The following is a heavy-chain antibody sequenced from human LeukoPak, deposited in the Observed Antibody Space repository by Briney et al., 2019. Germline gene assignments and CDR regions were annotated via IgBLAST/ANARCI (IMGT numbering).Heavy chain of an antibody. V-gene: IGHV1-46*01. J-gene: IGHJ4*02. CDR3: AREVMDNLRFDY. Sequence: ASVKVSCKASGYTFTSYYMHWVRQAPGQGLEWMGIIDPSGGDTSYAQKFQGRLTMTRDTSTNTVYMELTSLRSEDTAVYYCAREVMDNLRFDYWGQGTLVTVSS. D-gene: IGHD1-14*01. CDR1: GYTFTSYY. CDR2: IDPSGGDT.